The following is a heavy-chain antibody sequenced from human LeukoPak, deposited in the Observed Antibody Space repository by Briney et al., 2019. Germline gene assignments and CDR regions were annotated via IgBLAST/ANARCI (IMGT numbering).Heavy chain of an antibody. CDR2: ISSSGSTI. CDR3: ARDNSVEDTAWWFDP. CDR1: GFTFSNYE. J-gene: IGHJ5*02. D-gene: IGHD4-23*01. V-gene: IGHV3-48*03. Sequence: GGSLRLSCAASGFTFSNYEMNWVRQAPGKGLEWFSYISSSGSTIYYADSVKGRFTISRDNAKNSLYLQMNSLRAEDTAVYYCARDNSVEDTAWWFDPWGQGTLVTVSS.